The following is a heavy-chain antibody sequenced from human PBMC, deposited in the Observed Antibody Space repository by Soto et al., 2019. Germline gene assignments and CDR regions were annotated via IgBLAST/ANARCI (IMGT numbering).Heavy chain of an antibody. CDR3: PRLGGYVSVGSYSLWDS. V-gene: IGHV4-39*01. CDR1: DGSMNSDSYY. Sequence: QLQLQESGPGLVKSSETLSLTCSVSDGSMNSDSYYWGWIRQPPGKGLEWIGVINYSGTTFHNVPLKSRASRAVSSSRDQLSRTLPFVTAADPAWYYCPRLGGYVSVGSYSLWDSWGQGPRVTV. J-gene: IGHJ5*01. D-gene: IGHD2-15*01. CDR2: INYSGTT.